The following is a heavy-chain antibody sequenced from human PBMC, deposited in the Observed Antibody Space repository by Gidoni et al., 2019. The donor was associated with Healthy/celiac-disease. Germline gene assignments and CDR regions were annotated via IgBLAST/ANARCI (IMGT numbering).Heavy chain of an antibody. V-gene: IGHV3-23*01. CDR2: ISGSGGST. CDR1: GFTFSSYA. Sequence: EVQLLESGGGLVQPGGSLRLSCAASGFTFSSYALSWVRPAPGKGLAWVSVISGSGGSTYYADSVKGRFTISRDNSKNTLYLKMNSLRAEDTAVYYCAKGVEGSVGSITMVRGVYYFDYWGQGTLVTVSS. D-gene: IGHD3-10*01. CDR3: AKGVEGSVGSITMVRGVYYFDY. J-gene: IGHJ4*02.